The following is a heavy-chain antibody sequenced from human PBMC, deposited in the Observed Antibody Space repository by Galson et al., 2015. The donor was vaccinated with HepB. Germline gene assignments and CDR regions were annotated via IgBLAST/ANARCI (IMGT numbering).Heavy chain of an antibody. CDR1: GFTFSSYS. CDR3: ARLGYCSSTSCYSDWFDP. D-gene: IGHD2-2*01. Sequence: PRLSCAASGFTFSSYSMNWVRQAPGKGLEWVSSISSSSSYIYYADSVKGRFTISRDNAKNSLYLQMNSLRAEDTAVYYCARLGYCSSTSCYSDWFDPWGQGTLVTVSS. V-gene: IGHV3-21*01. CDR2: ISSSSSYI. J-gene: IGHJ5*02.